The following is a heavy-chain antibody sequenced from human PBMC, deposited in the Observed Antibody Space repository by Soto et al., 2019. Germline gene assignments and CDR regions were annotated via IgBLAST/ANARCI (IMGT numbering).Heavy chain of an antibody. J-gene: IGHJ6*02. CDR3: VKPPVITASYYYYDMDV. CDR1: GFTFSTYP. V-gene: IGHV3-23*01. Sequence: GGSLRLSCAASGFTFSTYPMSWVRQAPGKGLEWVSGISGSGISTYYTDSVKGRFTISRDNSKNTVFLQMNSLRDEDTAVYYCVKPPVITASYYYYDMDVWGQGTTLTVSS. CDR2: ISGSGIST. D-gene: IGHD4-4*01.